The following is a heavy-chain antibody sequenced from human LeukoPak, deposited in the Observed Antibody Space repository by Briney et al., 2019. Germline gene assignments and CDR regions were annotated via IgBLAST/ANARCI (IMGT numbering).Heavy chain of an antibody. CDR3: ARDLSSGGAFDI. V-gene: IGHV4-31*03. D-gene: IGHD6-19*01. Sequence: SETLSLTCTVSGGSISSGGYYWSWIRQHPGKGLEWIGYIYYSGSTYYNPSPKSRVTISVDTSKNQFSLKLSSVTAADTAVYYCARDLSSGGAFDIWGQGTMVTVPS. CDR2: IYYSGST. CDR1: GGSISSGGYY. J-gene: IGHJ3*02.